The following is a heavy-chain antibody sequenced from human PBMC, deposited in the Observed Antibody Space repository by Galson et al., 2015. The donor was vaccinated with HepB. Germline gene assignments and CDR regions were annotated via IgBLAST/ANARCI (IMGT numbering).Heavy chain of an antibody. V-gene: IGHV1-69*13. Sequence: SVKVSCKASGGTFSSYAISWVRQAPGQGLEWMGGIIPIFGTANYALKFQGRVTITADESTSTAYMELSSLRSEDTAVYYCARTRGRRDTAMAHLYFDYWGQGTLVTVSS. CDR2: IIPIFGTA. D-gene: IGHD5-18*01. CDR1: GGTFSSYA. CDR3: ARTRGRRDTAMAHLYFDY. J-gene: IGHJ4*02.